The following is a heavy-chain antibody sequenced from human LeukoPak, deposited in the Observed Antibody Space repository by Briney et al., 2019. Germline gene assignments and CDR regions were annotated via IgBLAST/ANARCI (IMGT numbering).Heavy chain of an antibody. CDR1: GGSFSGYY. CDR2: INHSGST. Sequence: SETLSLTCAVYGGSFSGYYWSWIRQPPGKGLEWIGEINHSGSTNYNPSLKSRVTISVDTSKNQFSLKLSSVTAADTAVYYCASAAWKDKGQYYYDSGGYYYGHDYWGQGTLVTVSS. J-gene: IGHJ4*02. D-gene: IGHD3-22*01. V-gene: IGHV4-34*01. CDR3: ASAAWKDKGQYYYDSGGYYYGHDY.